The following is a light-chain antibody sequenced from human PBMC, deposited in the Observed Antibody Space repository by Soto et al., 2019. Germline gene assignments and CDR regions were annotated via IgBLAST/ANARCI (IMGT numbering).Light chain of an antibody. CDR1: RSVSTN. Sequence: DIILTQSPAIVSVSPGERATLSCRASRSVSTNLAWYQHKHGQAPRLLIYGASTRVTDIPPRFSGSGSGTECTLTINYLKSEDFGVYYCQQYDKTVPPVTFGGGTKVE. J-gene: IGKJ4*01. CDR2: GAS. CDR3: QQYDKTVPPVT. V-gene: IGKV3-15*01.